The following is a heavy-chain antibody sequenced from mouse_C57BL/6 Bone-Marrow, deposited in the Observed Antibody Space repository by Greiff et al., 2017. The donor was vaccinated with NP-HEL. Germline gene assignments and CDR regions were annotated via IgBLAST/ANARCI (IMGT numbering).Heavy chain of an antibody. CDR1: GYAFTNYL. CDR2: INPGSGGT. CDR3: ARSGSDGYYSWFAY. J-gene: IGHJ3*01. V-gene: IGHV1-54*01. Sequence: QLQQSGAELVRPGTSVKVSCKASGYAFTNYLIEWVKQRPGQGLEWIGVINPGSGGTNYNEKFKGKATLTADKSSSTAYMQLSSLTSEDSAVYFCARSGSDGYYSWFAYWGQGTLVTVSA. D-gene: IGHD2-3*01.